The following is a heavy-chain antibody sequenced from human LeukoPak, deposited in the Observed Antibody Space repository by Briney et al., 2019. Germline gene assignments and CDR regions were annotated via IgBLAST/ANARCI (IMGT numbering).Heavy chain of an antibody. J-gene: IGHJ4*02. CDR3: ARDFRELRYFDY. CDR2: ISSSSYI. D-gene: IGHD1-7*01. Sequence: GGSLRLSCAASGFTFSSYSMNWVRQAPGKGLEWVSSISSSSYIYYADSVKGRFTISRDNAKNSLYLQMNSLRAEDTAVYYCARDFRELRYFDYWGQGTLVTVSS. V-gene: IGHV3-21*01. CDR1: GFTFSSYS.